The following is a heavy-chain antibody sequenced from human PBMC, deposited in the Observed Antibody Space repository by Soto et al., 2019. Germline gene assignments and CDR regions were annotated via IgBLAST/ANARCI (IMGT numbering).Heavy chain of an antibody. CDR3: ARAGYCSGSSCYWFDY. Sequence: QVQLVQSGAEVRKPGSSVKLSCKASGDTFSSYAFSWVRQAPGQGLEWMGGIIPISGKPKYAQRFQGRVTISADRSTSTVYMELSRLRAEDAAVYYCARAGYCSGSSCYWFDYWGQGTLVTASS. CDR2: IIPISGKP. V-gene: IGHV1-69*06. D-gene: IGHD2-15*01. J-gene: IGHJ4*02. CDR1: GDTFSSYA.